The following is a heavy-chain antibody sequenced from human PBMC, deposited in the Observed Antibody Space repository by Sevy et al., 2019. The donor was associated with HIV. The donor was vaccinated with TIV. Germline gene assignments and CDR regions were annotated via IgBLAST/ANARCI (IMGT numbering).Heavy chain of an antibody. Sequence: GGSLRLSCAASGFTFSSYTMNWVRQAPGKGLEWVSSISSSSSYIYYADSVKGRFTISRDNAKNSLYLQMNSLRADDTAVYYCAGYYYDSSGYYWDAFHIWGQGTMVTVSS. CDR1: GFTFSSYT. CDR2: ISSSSSYI. CDR3: AGYYYDSSGYYWDAFHI. D-gene: IGHD3-22*01. V-gene: IGHV3-21*01. J-gene: IGHJ3*02.